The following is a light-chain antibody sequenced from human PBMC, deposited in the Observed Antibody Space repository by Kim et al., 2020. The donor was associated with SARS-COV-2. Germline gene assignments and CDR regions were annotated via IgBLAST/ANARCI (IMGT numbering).Light chain of an antibody. Sequence: EIVLTQSPATLSLSPGERATLSCTASQSVSSYLGWYQQKPGQAPRLLIYDASNRATGIPARFSGSGSGTDFTLTISSLEPEDSAVYYCQQRSIWYTFGQGTKLEIK. CDR3: QQRSIWYT. CDR1: QSVSSY. V-gene: IGKV3-11*01. J-gene: IGKJ2*01. CDR2: DAS.